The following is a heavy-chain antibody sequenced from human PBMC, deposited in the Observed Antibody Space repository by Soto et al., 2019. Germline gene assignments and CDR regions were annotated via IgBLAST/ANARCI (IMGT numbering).Heavy chain of an antibody. J-gene: IGHJ4*02. CDR2: LLSSGGT. V-gene: IGHV4-59*01. Sequence: SETLSLTCTVAGGPMNNFYWTWVRQSPEKTLEWIGNLLSSGGTNYNPSLKSPVTISGDMSKKQFSLKLTSVTAADTAVYYCARAKVLRGVPTIDYWGQGLLVTVSS. CDR1: GGPMNNFY. D-gene: IGHD3-10*01. CDR3: ARAKVLRGVPTIDY.